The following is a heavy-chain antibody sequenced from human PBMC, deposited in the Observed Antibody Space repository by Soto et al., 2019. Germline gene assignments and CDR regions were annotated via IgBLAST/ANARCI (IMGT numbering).Heavy chain of an antibody. CDR2: IYWDDDK. V-gene: IGHV2-5*02. CDR1: GFSLSTSGVG. CDR3: AHVYGGYDTFDY. J-gene: IGHJ4*02. Sequence: QITLKESGPPLVKPTQTLTLTCTFSGFSLSTSGVGVGWIRQPPGKALEWLPLIYWDDDKRYSPSLKSRLTITKDTSKNQVVLTMTNMDPVDTATYYCAHVYGGYDTFDYWGQGTLVTVSS. D-gene: IGHD5-12*01.